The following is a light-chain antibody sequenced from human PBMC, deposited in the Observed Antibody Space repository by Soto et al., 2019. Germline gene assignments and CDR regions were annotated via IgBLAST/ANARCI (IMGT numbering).Light chain of an antibody. Sequence: IVFTQSPGTLSFSPGERATLSCRASQSVSSSYLAWYQQRPGQAPRLLIYGASNRATGIPDRFSGSGSGTDFTLTISRLEPEDFAVYFCQQYGNSPLTFGGGTKVDIK. CDR3: QQYGNSPLT. V-gene: IGKV3-20*01. J-gene: IGKJ4*01. CDR1: QSVSSSY. CDR2: GAS.